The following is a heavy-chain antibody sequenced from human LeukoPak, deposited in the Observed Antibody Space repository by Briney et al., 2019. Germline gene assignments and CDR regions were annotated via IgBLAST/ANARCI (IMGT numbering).Heavy chain of an antibody. CDR2: MYYSGST. CDR3: ARVKRYDFWSGYYDY. CDR1: GGSISSSSYY. Sequence: SETLSLTCTVSGGSISSSSYYWGWIRQPPGKGLEWIASMYYSGSTYYNPSLKSRVTISVDTSKNQFSLKLSSVTAADTAVYYCARVKRYDFWSGYYDYWGQGTLVTVSS. V-gene: IGHV4-39*07. D-gene: IGHD3-3*01. J-gene: IGHJ4*02.